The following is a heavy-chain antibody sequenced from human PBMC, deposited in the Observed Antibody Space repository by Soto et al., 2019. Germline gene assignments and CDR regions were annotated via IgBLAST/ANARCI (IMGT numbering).Heavy chain of an antibody. D-gene: IGHD3-16*01. CDR1: GFTFDDYA. V-gene: IGHV3-9*01. CDR2: ISWNSGSI. J-gene: IGHJ4*02. CDR3: AKESTDLGFMVVNPTGPFDY. Sequence: GGSLRLSCAASGFTFDDYAMHWVRQAPGKGLEWVSGISWNSGSIGYADSVKGRFTISRDNAKNSLYLQMNSLRAEDTALYYCAKESTDLGFMVVNPTGPFDYWGQGTLVTVSS.